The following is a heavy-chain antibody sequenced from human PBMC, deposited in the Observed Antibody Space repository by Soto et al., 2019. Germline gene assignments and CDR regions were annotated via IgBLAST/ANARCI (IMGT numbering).Heavy chain of an antibody. CDR2: IYNSASP. V-gene: IGHV4-30-4*01. D-gene: IGHD1-1*01. CDR3: ARGTTPEKVAS. Sequence: PSETLSLTCSVSGASIYNDCYFWGWLRPSPGKGREGIGHIYNSASPNNNPSMKSPITISADTYMNQFSLALTTVTAAATAMYYCARGTTPEKVASWGQGILVTVSS. CDR1: GASIYNDCYF. J-gene: IGHJ4*02.